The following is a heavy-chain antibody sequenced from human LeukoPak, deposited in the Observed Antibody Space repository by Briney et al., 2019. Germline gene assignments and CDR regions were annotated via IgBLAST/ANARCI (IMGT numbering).Heavy chain of an antibody. CDR3: SRVLSLSGYDHKFDY. D-gene: IGHD5-12*01. J-gene: IGHJ4*02. CDR1: GFTFSSYE. V-gene: IGHV3-48*03. CDR2: IRSSGSTI. Sequence: PGGSLRLSCAASGFTFSSYEMNWVRQAPGKGLEWVSYIRSSGSTIYYADSVKGRFTISRDNAKNSLYLQMNSLRAEDTALYYCSRVLSLSGYDHKFDYWGQGTLVTVSS.